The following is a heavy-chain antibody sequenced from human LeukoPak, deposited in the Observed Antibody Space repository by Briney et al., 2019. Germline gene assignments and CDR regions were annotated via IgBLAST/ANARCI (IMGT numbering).Heavy chain of an antibody. CDR2: ISYDGSNK. V-gene: IGHV3-30*18. CDR3: AKAPYVLRFLEWLTHFDY. D-gene: IGHD3-3*01. J-gene: IGHJ4*02. CDR1: GFTSSSYG. Sequence: QPGGSLRPSCAASGFTSSSYGMHWVRQAPGKGLEWVAVISYDGSNKYYADSVKGRFTISRDNSKNTLYLQMNSLRAEDTAVYYCAKAPYVLRFLEWLTHFDYWGQGTLVTVSS.